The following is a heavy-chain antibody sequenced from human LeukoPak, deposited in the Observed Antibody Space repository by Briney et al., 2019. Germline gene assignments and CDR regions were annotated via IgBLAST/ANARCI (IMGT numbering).Heavy chain of an antibody. Sequence: PGGSLRLSCAASGFSFRSYGIHWVRQAPGKGLEWVAVIGSDGSNKHYADSVKGRFTISRDNSKNTLYLQMNSLRTEDTAVYFCAKEIYYDSSAFFDYWGQGTLVTVSS. J-gene: IGHJ4*02. CDR1: GFSFRSYG. V-gene: IGHV3-30*18. CDR2: IGSDGSNK. D-gene: IGHD3-22*01. CDR3: AKEIYYDSSAFFDY.